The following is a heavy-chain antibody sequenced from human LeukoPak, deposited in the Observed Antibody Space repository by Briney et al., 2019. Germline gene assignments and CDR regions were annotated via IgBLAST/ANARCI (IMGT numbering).Heavy chain of an antibody. CDR1: GGSVSSGSYY. D-gene: IGHD5-12*01. V-gene: IGHV4-61*01. CDR2: IYYSGST. J-gene: IGHJ4*02. Sequence: SETLSLICTVSGGSVSSGSYYWSWIRQPPGKGLEWIGYIYYSGSTNYNPSLKSRVTISVDTSKNQFSLKLSFVTAADTAVYYCARASGYSGYDFDYWGQGTLVTVSS. CDR3: ARASGYSGYDFDY.